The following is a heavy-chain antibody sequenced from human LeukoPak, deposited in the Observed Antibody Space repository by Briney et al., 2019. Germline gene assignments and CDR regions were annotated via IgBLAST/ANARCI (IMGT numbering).Heavy chain of an antibody. J-gene: IGHJ2*01. Sequence: ASVKVSCKASGGTFSSYAISWVRQAPGQGLEWMGGIIPTLGTTNYAPKFNGRVTITADESTGTVFMELSSLESEDTAIYYCARENRGRAYYYFDLWGRGTLVTVSS. CDR3: ARENRGRAYYYFDL. D-gene: IGHD2-8*01. V-gene: IGHV1-69*13. CDR1: GGTFSSYA. CDR2: IIPTLGTT.